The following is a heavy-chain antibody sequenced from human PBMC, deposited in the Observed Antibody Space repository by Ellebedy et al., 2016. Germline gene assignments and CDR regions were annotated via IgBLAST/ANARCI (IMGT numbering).Heavy chain of an antibody. CDR2: LRGSGDST. V-gene: IGHV3-23*01. D-gene: IGHD5-24*01. CDR1: GFTFSNYG. J-gene: IGHJ4*02. Sequence: GGSLRLSXAASGFTFSNYGMTWVRQAPGKGLEWVSALRGSGDSTFYADSVQGRFTISRDNSNNTLYLQMNSLRAEDTAVYYCARWRWLQSEFDHWGQGTLVTVSS. CDR3: ARWRWLQSEFDH.